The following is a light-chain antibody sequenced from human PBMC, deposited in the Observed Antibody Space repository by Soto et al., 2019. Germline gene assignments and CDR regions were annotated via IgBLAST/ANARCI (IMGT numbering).Light chain of an antibody. CDR1: QGISSY. Sequence: IHLTHSPSSLSASVLYRVTITFLASQGISSYLAWYQQKPGKAPKLLIYAASTLQSGVPSRFSGSGSGTDFTLTISSLQPEDFATYYCQQLNGYPLTFGGGTKVDIK. V-gene: IGKV1-9*01. CDR3: QQLNGYPLT. J-gene: IGKJ4*01. CDR2: AAS.